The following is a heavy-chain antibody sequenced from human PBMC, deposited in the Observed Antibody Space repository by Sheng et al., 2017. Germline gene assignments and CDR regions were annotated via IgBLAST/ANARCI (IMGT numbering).Heavy chain of an antibody. V-gene: IGHV3-23*04. Sequence: EVQLVESGGGLVQPGGSLRLSCAASGFTFSSYPMSWVRQAPGKGLEWVSVISSSGSSTYYADSVKGRFTISRDNSKNTLYLQMNSLRVEDTAVYYCAKDSTMVRGVGGVGFDNWGQ. J-gene: IGHJ4*01. D-gene: IGHD3-10*01. CDR1: GFTFSSYP. CDR3: AKDSTMVRGVGGVGFDN. CDR2: ISSSGSST.